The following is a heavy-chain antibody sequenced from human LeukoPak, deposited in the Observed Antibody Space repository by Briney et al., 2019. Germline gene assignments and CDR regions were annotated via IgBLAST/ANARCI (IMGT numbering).Heavy chain of an antibody. CDR3: ARKNYYDSSGYYYVGSNDY. D-gene: IGHD3-22*01. Sequence: SETLSLTCAVYGGSFSGYYRSWIRQPPGKGLEWIGEINHSGSTNYNPSLKSRVTISVDTSKNQFSLKLSSVTAADTAVYYCARKNYYDSSGYYYVGSNDYWGQGTLVTVSS. CDR2: INHSGST. V-gene: IGHV4-34*01. J-gene: IGHJ4*02. CDR1: GGSFSGYY.